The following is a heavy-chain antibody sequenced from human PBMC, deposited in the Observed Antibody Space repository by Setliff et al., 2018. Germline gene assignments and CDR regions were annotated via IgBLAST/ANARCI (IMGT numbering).Heavy chain of an antibody. CDR3: RLWSHNYRNDY. CDR2: IQKSGST. J-gene: IGHJ4*02. CDR1: GASLSSGSYY. Sequence: PSETLSLTCTVSGASLSSGSYYWSWVRQSAGKGPESIGYIQKSGSTNYNPSLKGRVTMSVDTSKNQFSLKLTSVTAADTAVYYCRLWSHNYRNDYWGQGTLVTVSS. V-gene: IGHV4-61*10. D-gene: IGHD3-16*01.